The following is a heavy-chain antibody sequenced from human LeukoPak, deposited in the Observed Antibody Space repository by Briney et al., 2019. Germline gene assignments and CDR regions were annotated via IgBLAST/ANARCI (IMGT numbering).Heavy chain of an antibody. CDR3: TRDIRFSSSWYELYYYMDV. J-gene: IGHJ6*03. CDR2: IRSKAYGGTT. V-gene: IGHV3-49*04. D-gene: IGHD6-13*01. CDR1: GFTFSSYE. Sequence: GGSLRLSCAASGFTFSSYEMSWVRQAPGKGLEWVGFIRSKAYGGTTEYAASVKGRFTISRDDSKSIAYLQMNSLKTEDTAVYYCTRDIRFSSSWYELYYYMDVWGKGTTVTVSS.